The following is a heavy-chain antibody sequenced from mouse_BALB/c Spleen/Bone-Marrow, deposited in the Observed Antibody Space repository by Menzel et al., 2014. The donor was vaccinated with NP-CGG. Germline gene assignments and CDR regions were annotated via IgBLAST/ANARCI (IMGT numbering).Heavy chain of an antibody. Sequence: EVQLQQSGAELVKPGASVKLSCTASGFNIKDTYMHWVKQRPEQGLEWIGRIDPANGNTKYDPKFQGKATITADTSSNTQYLRLRSLTSEVTAVYYCASYRDAWYFDVWGAGTTVSGSS. CDR2: IDPANGNT. CDR3: ASYRDAWYFDV. CDR1: GFNIKDTY. V-gene: IGHV14-3*02. D-gene: IGHD2-14*01. J-gene: IGHJ1*01.